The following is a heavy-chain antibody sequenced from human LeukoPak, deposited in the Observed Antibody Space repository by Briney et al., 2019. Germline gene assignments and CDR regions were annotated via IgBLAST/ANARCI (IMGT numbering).Heavy chain of an antibody. Sequence: GRSLRLSCAASGFTFSSYAMHWVRQAPGKGLEWVAVISYDGSNKYYADSVKGRFTISRDNSKNTLYLQMDSLRAEDTAVYYCARDNNPTMTTLVDYWGQGTLVTVSS. J-gene: IGHJ4*02. D-gene: IGHD4-17*01. CDR1: GFTFSSYA. CDR2: ISYDGSNK. CDR3: ARDNNPTMTTLVDY. V-gene: IGHV3-30*04.